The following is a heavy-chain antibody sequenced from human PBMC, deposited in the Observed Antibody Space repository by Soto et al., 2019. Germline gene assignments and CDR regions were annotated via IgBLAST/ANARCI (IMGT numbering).Heavy chain of an antibody. V-gene: IGHV3-9*01. D-gene: IGHD6-19*01. J-gene: IGHJ5*02. Sequence: EVQLVESGGGLVQPGRSLRLSCAASGFTFDDYAMHWVRQAPGKGLEWVSGIIWNSGSIGYADSVKGRFTISRDNAKNALYLQMHSLRAEDTALYYCAKDGGYSSGRYGAWGQGTLVTVSS. CDR2: IIWNSGSI. CDR1: GFTFDDYA. CDR3: AKDGGYSSGRYGA.